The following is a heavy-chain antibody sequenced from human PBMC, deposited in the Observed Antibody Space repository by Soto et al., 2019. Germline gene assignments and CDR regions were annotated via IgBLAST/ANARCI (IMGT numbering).Heavy chain of an antibody. CDR3: AKDFGSRCGMDV. Sequence: PGGSLRLSCAASGFTFSSYGMHWVRQASGKGLEWVAVISYDGSNKYYADSVKGRFTISRDNSKNTLYLQMNSLKAEDTAVYYCAKDFGSRCGMDVWGQGTTVTVSS. D-gene: IGHD3-10*01. J-gene: IGHJ6*02. CDR2: ISYDGSNK. CDR1: GFTFSSYG. V-gene: IGHV3-30*18.